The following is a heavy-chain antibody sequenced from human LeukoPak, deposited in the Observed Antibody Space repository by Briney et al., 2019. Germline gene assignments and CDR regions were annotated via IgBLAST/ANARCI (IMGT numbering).Heavy chain of an antibody. CDR2: INPNSGGT. D-gene: IGHD5-18*01. J-gene: IGHJ5*02. CDR3: ARGPMELWLRIGWFDP. V-gene: IGHV1-2*02. CDR1: GYTFTGYY. Sequence: ASVKVSCKASGYTFTGYYMHWVRQALGQGLEWMGWINPNSGGTNYAQKFQGRVTMTRDTSISTAYMELSRLRSDDTAVYYCARGPMELWLRIGWFDPWGQGTLVTVSS.